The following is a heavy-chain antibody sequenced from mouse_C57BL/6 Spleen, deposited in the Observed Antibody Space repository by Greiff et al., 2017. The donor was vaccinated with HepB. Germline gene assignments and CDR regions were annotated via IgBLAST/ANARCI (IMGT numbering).Heavy chain of an antibody. V-gene: IGHV1-64*01. D-gene: IGHD1-1*01. CDR1: GYTFTSYW. J-gene: IGHJ3*01. Sequence: VQLQQSGAELVKPGASVKLSCKASGYTFTSYWMHWVKQRPGQGLEWIGMIHPNSGSTNYNEKFKSKATLTVDKSSSTAYMQLSSLTSEDSAVYYCASGGDYGSSYGLAYGGQGTLVTVSA. CDR3: ASGGDYGSSYGLAY. CDR2: IHPNSGST.